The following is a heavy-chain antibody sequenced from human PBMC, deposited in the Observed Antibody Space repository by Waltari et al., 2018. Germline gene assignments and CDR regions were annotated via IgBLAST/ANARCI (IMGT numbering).Heavy chain of an antibody. J-gene: IGHJ4*02. CDR2: IYTSENT. CDR3: ARENRGRSYSHFDY. CDR1: GGSISNYF. Sequence: QVQLQESGPGLVKPSETLSLTCTVSGGSISNYFWSWIRQPAGKGLEWIGRIYTSENTNHNPALKSRGTIAVDTSKNQFSLKLNSVTAADTAVYYCARENRGRSYSHFDYWGQGTLVTVSS. V-gene: IGHV4-4*07. D-gene: IGHD1-26*01.